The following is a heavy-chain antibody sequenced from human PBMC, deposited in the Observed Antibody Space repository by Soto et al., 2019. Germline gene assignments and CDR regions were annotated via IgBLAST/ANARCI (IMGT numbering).Heavy chain of an antibody. CDR1: GFTFSDHA. D-gene: IGHD2-2*03. J-gene: IGHJ4*02. CDR3: ARGLDIPYFDY. V-gene: IGHV3-21*02. CDR2: ISSSSSYI. Sequence: EVQLLESGGGLVQPGGSLRLSCVGSGFTFSDHAITWVRQAPGKGLEWVSSISSSSSYIYYADSVKGRFTISRDNAKKSLYLQMNSLRAEDTAVYYCARGLDIPYFDYWGQGTLVTVSS.